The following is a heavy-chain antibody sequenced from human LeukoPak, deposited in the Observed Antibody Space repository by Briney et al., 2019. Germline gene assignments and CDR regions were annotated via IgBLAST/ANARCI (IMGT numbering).Heavy chain of an antibody. CDR3: ASGTAGSATPTYTGGMDV. D-gene: IGHD3-10*01. CDR2: ISGSGGST. CDR1: GFTFSSYA. V-gene: IGHV3-23*01. J-gene: IGHJ6*02. Sequence: PGGSLRLSCAASGFTFSSYAMSWVRQAPGKGLEWVSAISGSGGSTYYADSVKGRFTISRHNSKNTLYLQMNSLRAEDTAVYYCASGTAGSATPTYTGGMDVWGQGTTVTVSS.